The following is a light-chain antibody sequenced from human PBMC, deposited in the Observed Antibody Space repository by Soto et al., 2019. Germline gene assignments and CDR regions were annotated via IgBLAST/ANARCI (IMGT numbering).Light chain of an antibody. CDR1: QSISSW. CDR2: KAS. V-gene: IGKV1-5*03. CDR3: QQYNSYWT. Sequence: DIQMTQSPSTLSASVGDRVTITCRASQSISSWLAWYQQKPGKAPKLLIYKASSLESGVPSRFSGSGSGTAFTLNISSLQPDDFATYYCQQYNSYWTVGQGTKVEIK. J-gene: IGKJ1*01.